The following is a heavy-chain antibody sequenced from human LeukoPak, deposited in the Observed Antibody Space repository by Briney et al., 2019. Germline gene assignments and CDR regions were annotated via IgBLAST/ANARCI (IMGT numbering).Heavy chain of an antibody. Sequence: ASVRVSCKASGYTFTDYFIHWVRQAPGQGLEWMGWVNPHSGGRNLAQKFQGRVTMTRDTSSTTAYLELSGLTSDDTATYYCAKVRDRLSSFYPAAWGQGTLVTVSS. V-gene: IGHV1-2*02. J-gene: IGHJ4*02. CDR1: GYTFTDYF. D-gene: IGHD6-13*01. CDR3: AKVRDRLSSFYPAA. CDR2: VNPHSGGR.